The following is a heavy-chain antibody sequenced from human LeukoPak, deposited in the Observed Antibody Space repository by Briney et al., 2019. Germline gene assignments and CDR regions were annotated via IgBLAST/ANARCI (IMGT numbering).Heavy chain of an antibody. CDR3: ARDDRRCCSGGTCYSRDY. J-gene: IGHJ4*02. V-gene: IGHV4-4*02. Sequence: PSETLSLTCGVSGGSISNTNWWTCVRQSPGKGLEWIGELNQSGITNYNPSLKTRVTISVDTSKNQLSLKLRSVTAADTAVYYCARDDRRCCSGGTCYSRDYWGQGTLVTASS. D-gene: IGHD2-15*01. CDR2: LNQSGIT. CDR1: GGSISNTNW.